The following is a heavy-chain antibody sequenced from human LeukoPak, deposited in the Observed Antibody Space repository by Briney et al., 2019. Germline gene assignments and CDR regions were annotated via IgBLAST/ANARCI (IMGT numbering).Heavy chain of an antibody. V-gene: IGHV4-61*01. D-gene: IGHD1-26*01. CDR2: IYYIGST. CDR3: ARDLGGSGETGYYFDF. J-gene: IGHJ4*02. Sequence: SETLSLTSTVSGGSVSSGSYYWSWIRQPPGKGLQWIGYIYYIGSTNYNPSLQSRVTISVDTSKNQFSLELSSVTAADTAVYYCARDLGGSGETGYYFDFWGQGTLVTVSS. CDR1: GGSVSSGSYY.